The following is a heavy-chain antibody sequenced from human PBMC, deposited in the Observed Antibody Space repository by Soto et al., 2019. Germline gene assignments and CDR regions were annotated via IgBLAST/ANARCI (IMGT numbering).Heavy chain of an antibody. CDR3: ARDSSSPHYYYYYGMDV. CDR2: INPSGGST. V-gene: IGHV1-46*01. J-gene: IGHJ6*02. CDR1: GYTFTSYY. Sequence: GASVKVSCKASGYTFTSYYMHWVRQAPGQGLEWMGIINPSGGSTSYAQKFQGRVTMTRDTSTSTVYMELSSLRSEDTAVYYCARDSSSPHYYYYYGMDVWGQGTTVTVSS. D-gene: IGHD6-6*01.